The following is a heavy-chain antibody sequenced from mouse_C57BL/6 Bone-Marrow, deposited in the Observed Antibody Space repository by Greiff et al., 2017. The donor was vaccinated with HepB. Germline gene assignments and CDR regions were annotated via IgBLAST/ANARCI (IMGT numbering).Heavy chain of an antibody. CDR1: GYTFTSYW. CDR3: ARPLRLRDYYAMDY. D-gene: IGHD3-2*02. Sequence: QVHVKQPGAELVKPGASVKMSCKASGYTFTSYWITWVKQRPGQGLEWIGDIYPGSGSTNYNEKFKSKATLTVDTSSSTAYMQLSSLTSEDSAVYYCARPLRLRDYYAMDYWGQGTSVTVSS. V-gene: IGHV1-55*01. CDR2: IYPGSGST. J-gene: IGHJ4*01.